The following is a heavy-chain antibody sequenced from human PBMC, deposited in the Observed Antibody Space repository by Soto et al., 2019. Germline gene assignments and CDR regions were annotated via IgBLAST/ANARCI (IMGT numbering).Heavy chain of an antibody. V-gene: IGHV1-69*04. Sequence: SVKVSCKAPGGTFSTYIISWVRQAPGQGLEWMGRIIPIPDITNYAQKFQGRVTVTADRSTSTAYMELTSLKSEDTAVYYCARDRITTRGDAFDLWGQGTMVTV. J-gene: IGHJ3*01. D-gene: IGHD3-3*01. CDR1: GGTFSTYI. CDR3: ARDRITTRGDAFDL. CDR2: IIPIPDIT.